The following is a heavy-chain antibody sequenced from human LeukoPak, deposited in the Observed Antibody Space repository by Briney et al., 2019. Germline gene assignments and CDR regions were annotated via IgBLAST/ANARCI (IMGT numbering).Heavy chain of an antibody. CDR1: GFSFSNYW. CDR2: IKQDESEK. CDR3: ARLVGDVTTWDC. D-gene: IGHD1-26*01. Sequence: GGSLRLSCAASGFSFSNYWMSWVRQAPGKGLEWVASIKQDESEKYYVDSVKGRFTTSRDNAKSSLYLQMNALRGEDTAVYYCARLVGDVTTWDCWGQGTLVTVSS. V-gene: IGHV3-7*03. J-gene: IGHJ4*02.